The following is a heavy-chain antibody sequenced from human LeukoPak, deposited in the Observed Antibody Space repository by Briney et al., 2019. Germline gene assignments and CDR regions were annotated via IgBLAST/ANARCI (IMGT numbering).Heavy chain of an antibody. D-gene: IGHD5-18*01. CDR1: GYYFTNYW. V-gene: IGHV5-51*01. CDR2: TYPGNSDT. Sequence: GESLKISCKHSGYYFTNYWIAWVRQMPGKGLQWMGVTYPGNSDTGYSPSFQGQVTISADKSFSTAYLQWSSLKAPDTAIYYCARQRGSYASDYWGQGTLVTVSS. CDR3: ARQRGSYASDY. J-gene: IGHJ4*02.